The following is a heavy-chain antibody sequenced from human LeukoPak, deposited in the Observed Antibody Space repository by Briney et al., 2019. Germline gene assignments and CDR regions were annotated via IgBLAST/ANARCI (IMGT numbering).Heavy chain of an antibody. CDR1: GGSLSSYY. D-gene: IGHD3-22*01. CDR2: IYYSGST. CDR3: ARTPLDSSGYYYGYYYYYYMDV. J-gene: IGHJ6*03. Sequence: SETLSLTCTVSGGSLSSYYWSWIRQPPGKGLEWIGYIYYSGSTNYNPSLKSRVTISVDTSKNQFYLKLSSVTAADTTVYHCARTPLDSSGYYYGYYYYYYMDVWGKGTTVTVSS. V-gene: IGHV4-59*01.